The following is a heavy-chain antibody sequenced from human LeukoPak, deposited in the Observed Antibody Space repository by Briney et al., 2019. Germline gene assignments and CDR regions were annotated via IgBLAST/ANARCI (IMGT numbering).Heavy chain of an antibody. V-gene: IGHV3-7*01. Sequence: PGGSLRLSCAASGFTFSSHWMTWVRQAPGKGLEWVANIKQDGSDKYYVDSVKGRFTISRDNAKNSLYLQMNSLRGEDTAVYYCARDGRYCTNYNCRGDAFAIWGQGTMVTVSS. CDR2: IKQDGSDK. J-gene: IGHJ3*02. CDR1: GFTFSSHW. D-gene: IGHD2-8*01. CDR3: ARDGRYCTNYNCRGDAFAI.